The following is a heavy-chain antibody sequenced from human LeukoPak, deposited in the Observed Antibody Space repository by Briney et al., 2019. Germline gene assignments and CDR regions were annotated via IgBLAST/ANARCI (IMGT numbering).Heavy chain of an antibody. J-gene: IGHJ6*03. V-gene: IGHV4-34*01. CDR3: ARDEGPSDYYYYMDV. CDR1: GGSFSGYY. Sequence: SETLSLTCAVYGGSFSGYYWSWIRQPPGKGLEWIGEINHSGSTNYNPSLKSRVTISVDTSKNQFSLKLSSVTAADTAVYSCARDEGPSDYYYYMDVWGKGTTVTVSS. CDR2: INHSGST.